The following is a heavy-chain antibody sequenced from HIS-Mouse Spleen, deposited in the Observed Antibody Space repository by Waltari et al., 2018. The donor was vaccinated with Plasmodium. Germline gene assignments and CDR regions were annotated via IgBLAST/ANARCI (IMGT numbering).Heavy chain of an antibody. CDR3: ARGPTYSSSYYFDY. J-gene: IGHJ4*02. Sequence: EVQLVESGGGLVQPGGSLRLSCAASGFTFSSYDMHWVRHATGKGLGWVSAIGTAGDTYYPGSVKVRFTISRENAKNSFYLQMNSLRAGDTAVYYCARGPTYSSSYYFDYWGQGTLVTVSS. CDR1: GFTFSSYD. CDR2: IGTAGDT. V-gene: IGHV3-13*01. D-gene: IGHD6-6*01.